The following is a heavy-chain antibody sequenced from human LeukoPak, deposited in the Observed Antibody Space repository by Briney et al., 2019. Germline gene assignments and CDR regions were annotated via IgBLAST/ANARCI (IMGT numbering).Heavy chain of an antibody. V-gene: IGHV2-5*02. D-gene: IGHD1-26*01. Sequence: SGPTLVKPTQTLTLTCTFSGFSLSTSGVGVGWIRQPPGKALEWLALIYWDDDTRYSPSLKSRLTITKDTSKNQVVLTMTNMDPVDTATYCGAHLQGDRVPPHFDYWGQGTLVTVSS. CDR1: GFSLSTSGVG. CDR2: IYWDDDT. CDR3: AHLQGDRVPPHFDY. J-gene: IGHJ4*02.